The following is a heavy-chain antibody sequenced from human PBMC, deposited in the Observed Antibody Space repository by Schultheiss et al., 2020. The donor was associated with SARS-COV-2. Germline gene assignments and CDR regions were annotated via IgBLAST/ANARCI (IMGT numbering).Heavy chain of an antibody. Sequence: GSLRLSCAASGFAFRDYEMNWIRQAPGKGLEWVSYISDSGSIMKYADSVQGRFTISRDNAKNLVYLQMNSLRADDTAVYYCARDWGSRVADFWGQGTLVTVSS. D-gene: IGHD6-13*01. J-gene: IGHJ4*02. CDR3: ARDWGSRVADF. V-gene: IGHV3-48*03. CDR1: GFAFRDYE. CDR2: ISDSGSIM.